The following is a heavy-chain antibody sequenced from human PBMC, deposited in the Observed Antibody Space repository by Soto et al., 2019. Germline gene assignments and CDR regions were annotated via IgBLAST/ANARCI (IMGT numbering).Heavy chain of an antibody. CDR1: GGSSIGYD. V-gene: IGHV4-59*01. CDR3: ASIDYYYSGMAV. J-gene: IGHJ6*02. Sequence: LETLSLRWSVAGGSSIGYDGSWIRQPPGKGLEGIGYIXYXGXXXYXXSLKSRVTISVDTSKNQFSLKLSSVTAADTAVYYCASIDYYYSGMAVWVQGTTVPASS. CDR2: IXYXGXX.